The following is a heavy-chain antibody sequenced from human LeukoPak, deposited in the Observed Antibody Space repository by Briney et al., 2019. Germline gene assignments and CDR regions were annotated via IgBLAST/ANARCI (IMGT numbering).Heavy chain of an antibody. CDR2: IIPIFGTA. V-gene: IGHV1-69*05. J-gene: IGHJ4*02. Sequence: SVTVSCKASGGSFSRYASSWVRQAPGQGLEWMGGIIPIFGTANYAQKFQGRVTITTDESTSTAYMELSSLRSEDTAVYYCASRPRRGYSGYDVGINYFDYWGQGTLVTVSS. CDR3: ASRPRRGYSGYDVGINYFDY. CDR1: GGSFSRYA. D-gene: IGHD5-12*01.